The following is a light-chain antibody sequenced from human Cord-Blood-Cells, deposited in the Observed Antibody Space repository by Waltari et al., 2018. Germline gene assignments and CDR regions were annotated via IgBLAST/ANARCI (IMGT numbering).Light chain of an antibody. CDR1: SSDVGGYNY. CDR2: GVS. Sequence: QSALTQPASVSGSPGQSITISCTGTSSDVGGYNYVSWYQQHPGIAPKLIIYGVSKRPSGVSNRFSGSKSCYTASLTISGLQADDEADYYCSSYTSSSTWVFGGASKLTVL. CDR3: SSYTSSSTWV. V-gene: IGLV2-14*01. J-gene: IGLJ3*02.